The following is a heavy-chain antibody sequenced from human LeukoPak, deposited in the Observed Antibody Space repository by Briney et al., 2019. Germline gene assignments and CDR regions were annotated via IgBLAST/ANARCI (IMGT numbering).Heavy chain of an antibody. D-gene: IGHD1-26*01. J-gene: IGHJ4*02. CDR1: GGSISSGGYY. V-gene: IGHV4-30-2*01. CDR3: ARGLKWDRSHDY. Sequence: PSETLSLTCTVSGGSISSGGYYWSWIRQPPGKGLEWIGYIYHSGSTYYNPSLKSRVTISVDRSKNQFSLKLSSVTAADTAVYYCARGLKWDRSHDYWGQGTLVTVSS. CDR2: IYHSGST.